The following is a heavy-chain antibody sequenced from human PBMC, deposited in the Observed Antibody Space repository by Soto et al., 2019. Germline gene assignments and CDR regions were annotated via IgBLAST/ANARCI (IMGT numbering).Heavy chain of an antibody. D-gene: IGHD1-1*01. CDR3: ARHGGWTYGKYCDY. CDR1: GGSISSSSYY. CDR2: IYYSGST. J-gene: IGHJ4*02. V-gene: IGHV4-39*01. Sequence: SETLSLTCTVSGGSISSSSYYWGWIRQSPGKGLEWIGSIYYSGSTYYNPSLKSRVTISVDTSKNQFSLKLSSVTAADTAVYYCARHGGWTYGKYCDYWGQGTLVTVSS.